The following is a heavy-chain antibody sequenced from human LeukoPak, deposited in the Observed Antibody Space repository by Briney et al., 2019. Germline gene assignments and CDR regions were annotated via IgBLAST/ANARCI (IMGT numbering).Heavy chain of an antibody. J-gene: IGHJ4*02. V-gene: IGHV3-30-3*01. CDR1: GFTFSSYA. CDR3: ARTVDTAMVTPYFDY. D-gene: IGHD5-18*01. Sequence: GRSLRLSCAASGFTFSSYAMHWVRQAPGKGLEWLAVISYDGSNKYYADSVKGRFTISRDNSKNTLYLQMNSLRAEDTAVYYCARTVDTAMVTPYFDYWGQGTLVTVSS. CDR2: ISYDGSNK.